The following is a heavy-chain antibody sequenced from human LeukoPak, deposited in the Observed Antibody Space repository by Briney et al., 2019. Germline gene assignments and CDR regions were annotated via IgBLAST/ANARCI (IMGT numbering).Heavy chain of an antibody. Sequence: ASVKVSCKASGYTFTSYGISWVRQAPGQGLEWMGWISAYNGNTNYAQRLQGRVTMTTDTSTSTAYMELRSLRSDDTAVYYCARGYGGNSGGDNWFDPWGQGTLVTVSS. CDR3: ARGYGGNSGGDNWFDP. J-gene: IGHJ5*02. V-gene: IGHV1-18*01. CDR2: ISAYNGNT. D-gene: IGHD4-23*01. CDR1: GYTFTSYG.